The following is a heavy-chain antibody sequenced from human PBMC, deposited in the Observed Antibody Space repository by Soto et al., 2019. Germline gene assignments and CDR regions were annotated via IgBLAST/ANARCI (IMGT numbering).Heavy chain of an antibody. J-gene: IGHJ6*02. D-gene: IGHD2-15*01. Sequence: GAAVKVSCKASGYTFSRYGISWVLQAPGQGLEWMGWISTYNSNTNYAQSLKGRVTMSTDTFTSIVFMELRSLTSDDTAVYYCAREGYCSSGSCALYSHEYFGMDVWGQGTTVTVSS. CDR1: GYTFSRYG. CDR3: AREGYCSSGSCALYSHEYFGMDV. V-gene: IGHV1-18*01. CDR2: ISTYNSNT.